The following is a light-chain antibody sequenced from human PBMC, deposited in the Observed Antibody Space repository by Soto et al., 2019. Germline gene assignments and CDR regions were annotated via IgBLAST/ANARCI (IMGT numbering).Light chain of an antibody. V-gene: IGLV2-8*01. J-gene: IGLJ1*01. CDR1: SSDIGGYNS. Sequence: QSVLTQSPSASGSPGQSVTISCTGTSSDIGGYNSVSWYQQHPGKAPKVMIYDVTKRPSGVPDRFSGSKSGNTASLTVSALQAEDEADYYCSSYTDRKNLVFGTGTNVTV. CDR2: DVT. CDR3: SSYTDRKNLV.